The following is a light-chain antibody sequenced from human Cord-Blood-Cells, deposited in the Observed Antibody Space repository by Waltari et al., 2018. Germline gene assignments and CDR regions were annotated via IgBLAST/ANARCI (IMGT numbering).Light chain of an antibody. J-gene: IGKJ2*03. CDR3: QQSYSTPYS. CDR2: AAS. CDR1: QSISSY. Sequence: DIQMTQSQSSLSASVGDRVTITCRASQSISSYFNWYQQKPGKAPKLQIYAASSLQRGVPARFSDRGSGTDFTLTISSMQHEAFATYYPQQSYSTPYSFAQGTKLEFK. V-gene: IGKV1-39*01.